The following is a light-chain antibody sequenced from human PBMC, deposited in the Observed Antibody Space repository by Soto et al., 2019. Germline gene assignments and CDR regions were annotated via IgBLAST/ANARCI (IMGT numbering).Light chain of an antibody. V-gene: IGLV1-44*01. Sequence: QSALTQPPSASGTPGQRVTISCSGSSSNIGSNTVNWYQQIPGTAPKLLIYSNNQRPSGVPDRFSGSKSGTSASLAISGLQSEDEADYYCAAWDDRLNAYVFGTGTKVTVL. CDR2: SNN. J-gene: IGLJ1*01. CDR3: AAWDDRLNAYV. CDR1: SSNIGSNT.